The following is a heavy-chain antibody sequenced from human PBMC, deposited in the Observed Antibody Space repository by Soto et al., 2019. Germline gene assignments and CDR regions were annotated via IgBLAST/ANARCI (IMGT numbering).Heavy chain of an antibody. CDR1: GFTFSSYA. V-gene: IGHV3-23*01. J-gene: IGHJ3*02. D-gene: IGHD4-17*01. Sequence: EVQLLESGGGLVQPGGSLRLSCAASGFTFSSYAMSWVRQAPGKGLEWVSAISGSGGSTYYADSVKGRFTISRDNSKNSQNLQMNSLRAEDTAVYYCAKDAATVTTSGDAFDIWGQGTMVTVSS. CDR3: AKDAATVTTSGDAFDI. CDR2: ISGSGGST.